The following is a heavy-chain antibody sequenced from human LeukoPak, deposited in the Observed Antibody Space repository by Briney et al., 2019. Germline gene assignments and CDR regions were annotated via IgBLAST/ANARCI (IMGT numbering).Heavy chain of an antibody. CDR3: ARDRGSSWVYYFDY. Sequence: PGGSLRLSCAASGFTFSSYGMHWVRQAPGKGLGWVAVIWYDGSNKYYADSVKGRFTISRDNSKNTLYLQMNSLRAEDTAVYYCARDRGSSWVYYFDYWGQGTLVTVSS. J-gene: IGHJ4*02. CDR1: GFTFSSYG. V-gene: IGHV3-33*01. CDR2: IWYDGSNK. D-gene: IGHD6-13*01.